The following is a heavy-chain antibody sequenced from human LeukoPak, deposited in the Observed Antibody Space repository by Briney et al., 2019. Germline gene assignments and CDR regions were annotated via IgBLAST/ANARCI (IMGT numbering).Heavy chain of an antibody. CDR3: ARDLPLSYVFEI. Sequence: SQTLSLPCDISGDRVSHNPDPWNWIRQSPSRGLEWLGMTHYRCKWYNEYAVSVKSRVTITPCTSKNQCSLQPTCVTPEDTASDFMARDLPLSYVFEICGEGTMLTVSS. J-gene: IGHJ3*02. V-gene: IGHV6-1*01. CDR1: GDRVSHNPDP. CDR2: THYRCKWYN. D-gene: IGHD2-8*01.